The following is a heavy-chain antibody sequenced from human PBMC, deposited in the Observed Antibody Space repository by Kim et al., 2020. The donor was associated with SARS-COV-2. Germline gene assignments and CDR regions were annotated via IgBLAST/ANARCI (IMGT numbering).Heavy chain of an antibody. Sequence: SETLSLTCAVYGGSFSGYYWSWIRQPPGKGLEWIGEINHSGSTNYNPSLKSRVTISVDTSKNQFSLKLSSVTAADTAVYYCASRRGQWLYYYYGMDVWGQGTTVTVSS. CDR3: ASRRGQWLYYYYGMDV. D-gene: IGHD6-19*01. CDR2: INHSGST. CDR1: GGSFSGYY. J-gene: IGHJ6*02. V-gene: IGHV4-34*01.